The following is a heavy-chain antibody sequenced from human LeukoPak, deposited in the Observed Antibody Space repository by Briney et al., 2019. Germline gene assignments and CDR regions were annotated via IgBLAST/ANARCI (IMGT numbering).Heavy chain of an antibody. V-gene: IGHV4-38-2*02. CDR3: ARGYYGSGSYYKAPFDY. CDR2: IYQSGST. J-gene: IGHJ4*02. CDR1: GYSISSGYF. Sequence: SETLSLTCTVSGYSISSGYFWGWIRQPPGKGLEWIGSIYQSGSTYYNPSLKSRVTISVDTSKNQFSLKLSSVTAADTALYYCARGYYGSGSYYKAPFDYWGQGTLVTVSS. D-gene: IGHD3-10*01.